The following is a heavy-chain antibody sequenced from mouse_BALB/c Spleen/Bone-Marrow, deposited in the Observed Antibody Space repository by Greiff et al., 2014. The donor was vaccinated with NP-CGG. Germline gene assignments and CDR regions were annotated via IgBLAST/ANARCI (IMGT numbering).Heavy chain of an antibody. J-gene: IGHJ3*01. Sequence: VQLQQSGAEFVKPGASVKLSCKASGYTFTTYWMHWVKQRPGQGLEWIGQIDPSDSYTNYSQKFKGKATLTVDKSSSTAYMQLSSLSSEDSAVYYCARGGDNHAWFPYSGQRTLVPVSA. CDR1: GYTFTTYW. D-gene: IGHD1-3*01. CDR2: IDPSDSYT. CDR3: ARGGDNHAWFPY. V-gene: IGHV1-69*02.